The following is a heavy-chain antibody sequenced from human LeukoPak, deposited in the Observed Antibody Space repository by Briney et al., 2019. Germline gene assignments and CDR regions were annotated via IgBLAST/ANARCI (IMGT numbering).Heavy chain of an antibody. D-gene: IGHD3-9*01. CDR2: IYYSGST. CDR1: GGSISSYY. Sequence: SETLSLTCTVSGGSISSYYWSWIRQPPGKGLEWIGYIYYSGSTNYNPSLKSRVTISVDTSKNQFSLKLSSVTAADTAVYYCARWYYDILTGYYPWGQGTLVTVSS. CDR3: ARWYYDILTGYYP. J-gene: IGHJ5*02. V-gene: IGHV4-59*08.